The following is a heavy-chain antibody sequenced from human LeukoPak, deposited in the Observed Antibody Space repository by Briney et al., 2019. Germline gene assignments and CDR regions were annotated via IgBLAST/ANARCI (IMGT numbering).Heavy chain of an antibody. CDR1: GGSITTGSYY. Sequence: SETLSLTCTVSGGSITTGSYYWGWIRQPPGRGLQWIASIYYSGSTYYNPSLKSRVTISVDTSKNQFSLKLSSVTAADTAVYYCARGGYNIWEYYFGYWGQGTLVTVSS. J-gene: IGHJ4*02. V-gene: IGHV4-39*07. CDR2: IYYSGST. CDR3: ARGGYNIWEYYFGY. D-gene: IGHD5-24*01.